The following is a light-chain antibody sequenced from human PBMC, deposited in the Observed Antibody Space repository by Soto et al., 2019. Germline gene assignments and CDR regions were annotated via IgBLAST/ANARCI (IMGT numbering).Light chain of an antibody. CDR1: SSDVVGYNY. J-gene: IGLJ3*02. V-gene: IGLV2-14*01. CDR3: SSYTTRSTHWV. CDR2: EVS. Sequence: QSALTQPASVSGSPGQSITISCTGTSSDVVGYNYVSWYQQHPGKAPKLMIYEVSNRPSGFSNRFSGSKSGNTASLTISGLQAEDEADYYCSSYTTRSTHWVFGGGTKLTVL.